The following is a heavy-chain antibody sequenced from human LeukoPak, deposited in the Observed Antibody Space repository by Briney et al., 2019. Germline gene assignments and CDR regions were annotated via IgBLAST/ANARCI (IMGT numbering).Heavy chain of an antibody. CDR3: ASGSGSYYEGDLDY. Sequence: GASVKVSCKASGYTFTSYGISWVRQAPGQGLEWMGWISAYNGNTNYAQKLQGRVTMTTDTSTSTAYMELRSLRSDDTAVYYCASGSGSYYEGDLDYWGQGTLVTVSS. CDR1: GYTFTSYG. D-gene: IGHD1-26*01. J-gene: IGHJ4*02. CDR2: ISAYNGNT. V-gene: IGHV1-18*01.